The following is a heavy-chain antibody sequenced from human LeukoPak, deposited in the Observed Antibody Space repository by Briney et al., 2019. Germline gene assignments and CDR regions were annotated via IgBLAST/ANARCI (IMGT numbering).Heavy chain of an antibody. CDR1: GFTFSSYA. CDR3: AREGSSGYYHYWYFDL. D-gene: IGHD3-22*01. J-gene: IGHJ2*01. CDR2: ISYDGSNK. V-gene: IGHV3-30-3*01. Sequence: GGSLRLSCAASGFTFSSYAMHWVRQAPGKGLEWVAVISYDGSNKYYADSVKGRFTISRDNSKNTLYLQMNSLRAEDTAVYYCAREGSSGYYHYWYFDLWGRGTLVTVSS.